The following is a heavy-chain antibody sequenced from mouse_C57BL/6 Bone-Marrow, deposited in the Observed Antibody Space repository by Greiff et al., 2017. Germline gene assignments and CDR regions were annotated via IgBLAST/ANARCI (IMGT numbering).Heavy chain of an antibody. CDR1: GYTFTSYW. D-gene: IGHD2-4*01. CDR2: IYPGDGDT. J-gene: IGHJ1*03. Sequence: HVQLQQSGAELVKPGASVKLSCKASGYTFTSYWMHWVKQRPGKGLEWIGRIYPGDGDTHYNGKFKGKATLTADKSSSTAYMQLSSLTSEDSAVYFCARYDYDWYFEVWGTGTTGTVSS. V-gene: IGHV1-82*01. CDR3: ARYDYDWYFEV.